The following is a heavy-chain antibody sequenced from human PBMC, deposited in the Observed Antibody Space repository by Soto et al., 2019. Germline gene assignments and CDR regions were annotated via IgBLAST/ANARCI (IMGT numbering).Heavy chain of an antibody. D-gene: IGHD2-15*01. CDR3: ARGLLGYCSGRSCYPGY. CDR1: GYTFTSYD. V-gene: IGHV1-8*01. J-gene: IGHJ4*02. CDR2: MNPNSGNT. Sequence: GASVKVSCKASGYTFTSYDINWVRQATGQGLEWMGWMNPNSGNTGYAQKFQGRVTMTRNTSISTAYMELSSLRSEDTAVYYCARGLLGYCSGRSCYPGYWGQGTLVTVSS.